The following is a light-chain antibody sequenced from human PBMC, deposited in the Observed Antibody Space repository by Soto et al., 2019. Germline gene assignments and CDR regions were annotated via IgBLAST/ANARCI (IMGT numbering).Light chain of an antibody. CDR3: LLFYGGSRRV. Sequence: QAVVTQEPSLTVSPGGTVTLTCASSTGAVTSDHHPSWFQQKPGQPPRALIYSTSNKHPWTPARFSGSLLGGKAALTLSGVQPDDEAEYYCLLFYGGSRRVFGGGTKLTVL. J-gene: IGLJ3*02. CDR1: TGAVTSDHH. CDR2: STS. V-gene: IGLV7-43*01.